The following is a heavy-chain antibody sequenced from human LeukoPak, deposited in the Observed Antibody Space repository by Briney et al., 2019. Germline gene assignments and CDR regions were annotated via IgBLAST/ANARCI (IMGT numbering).Heavy chain of an antibody. CDR1: GYTFTNYY. Sequence: ASVKVSCKASGYTFTNYYLHWVRQAPGQGLEWMGIINPSGGSTDYAQKFQGRVAMTRDTSTSTVYMELSSLRSEDTAVYYCARAPAVSSHYFDYWGQGTLVTVSS. D-gene: IGHD6-13*01. CDR2: INPSGGST. CDR3: ARAPAVSSHYFDY. V-gene: IGHV1-46*01. J-gene: IGHJ4*02.